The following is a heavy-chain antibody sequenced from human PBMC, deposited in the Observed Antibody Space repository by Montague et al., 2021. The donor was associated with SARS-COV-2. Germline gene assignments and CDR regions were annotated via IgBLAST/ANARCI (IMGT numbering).Heavy chain of an antibody. Sequence: ETLSLTCTVSGGSISSSSYYWGWIRQPPGKGLEWIGSIYCSGSTYYNPSLKSRVTISVDTSKNQFSLKLSSVTAADTAVYYCARVGRQQLVRLSGMDVWGQGTTVTVSS. CDR1: GGSISSSSYY. CDR2: IYCSGST. J-gene: IGHJ6*02. D-gene: IGHD6-13*01. V-gene: IGHV4-39*07. CDR3: ARVGRQQLVRLSGMDV.